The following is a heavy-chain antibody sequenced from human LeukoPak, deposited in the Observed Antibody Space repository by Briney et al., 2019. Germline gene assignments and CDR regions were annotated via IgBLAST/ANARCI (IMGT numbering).Heavy chain of an antibody. V-gene: IGHV3-23*01. D-gene: IGHD5-18*01. CDR3: AKLSEQWIQLWKRVDY. CDR2: SSGSGGST. J-gene: IGHJ4*02. CDR1: GFTFSSYA. Sequence: GGSLRLSCAASGFTFSSYAMSWVRQAPGKGLEWVSGSSGSGGSTYYADSVKDRFTISRDNSKNTLDLQMNSLRAEDTAVYYCAKLSEQWIQLWKRVDYWGQGTLVTVSS.